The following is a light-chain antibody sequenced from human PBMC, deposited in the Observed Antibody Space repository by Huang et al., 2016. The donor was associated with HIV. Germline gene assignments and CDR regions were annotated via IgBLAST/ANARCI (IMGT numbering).Light chain of an antibody. V-gene: IGKV3-15*01. CDR3: QQYIDFRST. CDR1: QIVSSH. Sequence: ETVMTQSPVTLSVSPGDRASLSCRSSQIVSSHLAWYQQKPGQAPRLLIYAASTRATGVPARFSGSGAGTEFTLTISTLQSEDSAVYYCQQYIDFRSTFGPGTRVEIK. CDR2: AAS. J-gene: IGKJ3*01.